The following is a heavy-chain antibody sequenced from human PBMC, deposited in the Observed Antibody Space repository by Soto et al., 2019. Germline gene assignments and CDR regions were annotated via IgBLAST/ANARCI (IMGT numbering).Heavy chain of an antibody. V-gene: IGHV4-61*01. CDR3: ARVIAVAGKHFDY. CDR1: GGSVSSGSYY. J-gene: IGHJ4*02. CDR2: IYYSGST. Sequence: PSETLSLTCTVSGGSVSSGSYYWSWIRQPPGKGLEWIGYIYYSGSTNYNPSLKSRVTISVDTSKNQFSLKLSSVTAADTAVYYCARVIAVAGKHFDYWGQGTLVTVSS. D-gene: IGHD6-19*01.